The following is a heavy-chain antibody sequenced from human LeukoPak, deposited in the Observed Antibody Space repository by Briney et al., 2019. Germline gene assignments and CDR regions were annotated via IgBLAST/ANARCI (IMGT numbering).Heavy chain of an antibody. CDR1: GYTFTCYD. CDR3: ARGPPYYYDSSGYLNY. V-gene: IGHV1-8*01. J-gene: IGHJ4*02. CDR2: MDPNSGNT. D-gene: IGHD3-22*01. Sequence: ASVKVSCKASGYTFTCYDINWVRQATGQGLEWMGWMDPNSGNTGYAQKFQGRVTMTRNTSITTAYMELSSLRSEDTAVYYCARGPPYYYDSSGYLNYWGQGTLVTVSS.